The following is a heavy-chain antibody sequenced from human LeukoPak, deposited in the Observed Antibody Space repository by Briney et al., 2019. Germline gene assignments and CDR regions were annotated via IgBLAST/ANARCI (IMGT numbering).Heavy chain of an antibody. CDR3: ARENMVRGVIIQDY. J-gene: IGHJ4*02. V-gene: IGHV3-7*01. CDR2: IKQDGSEK. CDR1: GFTFSDYY. D-gene: IGHD3-10*01. Sequence: GGSLRLSCAASGFTFSDYYMSWVRQAPGKGLEWVANIKQDGSEKYYVDSVKGRFTISRDNAKNSLYLQMNSLRAEDTAVYYCARENMVRGVIIQDYWGQGTLVTVSS.